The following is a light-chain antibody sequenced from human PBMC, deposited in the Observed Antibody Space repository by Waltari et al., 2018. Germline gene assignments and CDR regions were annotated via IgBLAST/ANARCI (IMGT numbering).Light chain of an antibody. V-gene: IGKV3-20*01. CDR1: QSVSGSY. J-gene: IGKJ2*01. Sequence: EIVLTQSPGTLSLSPGERATLSCRASQSVSGSYLAWYQQKPGQSPRLLIYGISSRATGIPDRFSGSGSGTDFTLSISRLEPEDFAVYYCQQYGGSPQYTFGQGTKLEIK. CDR2: GIS. CDR3: QQYGGSPQYT.